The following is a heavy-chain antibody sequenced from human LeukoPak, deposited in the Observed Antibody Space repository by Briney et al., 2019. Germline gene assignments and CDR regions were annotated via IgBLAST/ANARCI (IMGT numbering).Heavy chain of an antibody. V-gene: IGHV4-59*01. J-gene: IGHJ5*02. D-gene: IGHD4-23*01. CDR3: ARDGGNEWFDP. CDR1: GGSISSDY. Sequence: SETLSLTCTDSGGSISSDYWSWIRQPPGKGREWIGHIYYSGSTNYTPSPKSRVTISVDTSKNQCSLNLSSVTAADTAVYYCARDGGNEWFDPWGQGTLVTVSS. CDR2: IYYSGST.